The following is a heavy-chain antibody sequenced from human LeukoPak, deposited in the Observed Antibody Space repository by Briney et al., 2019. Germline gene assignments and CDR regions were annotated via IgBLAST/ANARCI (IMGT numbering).Heavy chain of an antibody. Sequence: GGSLRLSCAASGFTFSSNEMNWVRQAPGKGLEWVSYINGGGTIIYYADSVRGRFTISRDIAKNSLYLQMNSLRAEDTAVYYCARDWFVDWGQGTLVIVSS. V-gene: IGHV3-48*03. CDR3: ARDWFVD. J-gene: IGHJ4*02. CDR1: GFTFSSNE. CDR2: INGGGTII.